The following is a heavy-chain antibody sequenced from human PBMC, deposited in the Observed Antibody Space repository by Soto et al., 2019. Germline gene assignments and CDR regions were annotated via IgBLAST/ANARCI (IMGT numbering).Heavy chain of an antibody. CDR3: AKDNPTTAY. CDR2: ISYDGSDK. CDR1: GFTFSSSA. J-gene: IGHJ4*02. Sequence: ESGGGVVQPGTSLRLSCAASGFTFSSSAMHWVRQAPGKGLEWVAIISYDGSDKHYGDSLEGRFTISRDNSKNTLFLQMNSLRPDDTAIYYCAKDNPTTAYWGQGTLVTVSS. V-gene: IGHV3-30*18. D-gene: IGHD1-1*01.